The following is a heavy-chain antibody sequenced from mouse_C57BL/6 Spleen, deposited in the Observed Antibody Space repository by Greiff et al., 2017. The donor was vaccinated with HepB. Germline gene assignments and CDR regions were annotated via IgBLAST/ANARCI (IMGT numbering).Heavy chain of an antibody. D-gene: IGHD1-1*01. CDR1: GFTFSDFY. Sequence: EVKLVESGGGLVQSGRSLRLSCATSGFTFSDFYMEWVRQAPGKGLEWIAASRNKANDYTTEYSASVKGRFIVSRDTSQSILYLQMNALRAEDTAIYYCARDAGYYYGSSYYWYFDVWGTGTTVTVSS. J-gene: IGHJ1*03. CDR3: ARDAGYYYGSSYYWYFDV. V-gene: IGHV7-1*01. CDR2: SRNKANDYTT.